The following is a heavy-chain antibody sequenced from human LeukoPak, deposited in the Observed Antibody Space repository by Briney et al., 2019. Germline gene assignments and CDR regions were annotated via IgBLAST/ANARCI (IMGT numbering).Heavy chain of an antibody. CDR3: ARERYSSYDYYMDV. Sequence: GGSLRLSCAASGFTFSSYSMNWVRQAPGKGLEWVSYISSSSTNIYYADSVKGRITTSRDNAKNSLYLQMNSLRAEDTAVYYCARERYSSYDYYMDVWGKGTTVTVSS. CDR1: GFTFSSYS. J-gene: IGHJ6*03. CDR2: ISSSSTNI. D-gene: IGHD6-13*01. V-gene: IGHV3-48*04.